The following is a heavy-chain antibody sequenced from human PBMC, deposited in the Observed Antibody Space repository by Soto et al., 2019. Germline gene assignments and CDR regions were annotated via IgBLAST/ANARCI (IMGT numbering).Heavy chain of an antibody. V-gene: IGHV1-46*01. Sequence: ASVKVSCKASGYTFTSYYMHWVRQAPGQGLKWMGIINPSGGSTSYAQKFQGRVTMTRDTSTSTVYMELSSLRSEDTAVYYCARDLRVSTVTTTDNWFDPWGQGTLVTVSS. CDR3: ARDLRVSTVTTTDNWFDP. CDR2: INPSGGST. J-gene: IGHJ5*02. D-gene: IGHD4-17*01. CDR1: GYTFTSYY.